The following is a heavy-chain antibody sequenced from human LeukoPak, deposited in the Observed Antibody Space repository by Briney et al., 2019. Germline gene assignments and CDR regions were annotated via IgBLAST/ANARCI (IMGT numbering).Heavy chain of an antibody. V-gene: IGHV3-33*01. CDR2: IWYDGSNK. D-gene: IGHD3-22*01. CDR3: ARDPYYYDSSGIGDY. CDR1: GFTFSSYS. J-gene: IGHJ4*02. Sequence: GGSLRLSCAASGFTFSSYSMHWVRQAPGKGLEWVAVIWYDGSNKYYADSVKGRFTISRDNSKNTLYLQMNSLRAEDTAVYYCARDPYYYDSSGIGDYWGQGTLVTVSS.